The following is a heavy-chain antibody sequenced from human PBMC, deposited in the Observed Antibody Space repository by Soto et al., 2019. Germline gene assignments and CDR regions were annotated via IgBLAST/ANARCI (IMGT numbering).Heavy chain of an antibody. CDR2: ISAYNGNT. J-gene: IGHJ6*03. D-gene: IGHD2-8*01. CDR1: GYTFTSYG. CDR3: ARDLYCTNGVCYIYYYYMDV. V-gene: IGHV1-18*01. Sequence: QVPLVQSGAEVKKPGASVKVSCKASGYTFTSYGISWVRQAPGQGLEWMGWISAYNGNTNYAQKLQGRVTMTTDTSTSTAYMELRSLRSDDTAVYYCARDLYCTNGVCYIYYYYMDVWGKGTTVTVSS.